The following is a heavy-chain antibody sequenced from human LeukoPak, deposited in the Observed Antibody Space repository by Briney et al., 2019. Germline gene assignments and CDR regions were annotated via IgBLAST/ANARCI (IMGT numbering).Heavy chain of an antibody. V-gene: IGHV4-4*09. CDR1: GGSISSYY. CDR3: ARHRAGTYYYDR. Sequence: SETLSLTCTVSGGSISSYYWSWIRQPPGKGLEWIGYIYTSGSTNYNPSLKSRVTISVDTSRNQFSLKLSSVTAADTAVYYCARHRAGTYYYDRWGQGTLVTVSS. J-gene: IGHJ4*02. D-gene: IGHD3-22*01. CDR2: IYTSGST.